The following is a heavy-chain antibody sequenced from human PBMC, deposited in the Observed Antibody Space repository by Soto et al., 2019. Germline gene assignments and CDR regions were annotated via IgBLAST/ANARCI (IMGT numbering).Heavy chain of an antibody. CDR1: GFSFRSYY. CDR2: ISPSSSFL. CDR3: ARVGTDYGSGSPYYSDY. V-gene: IGHV3-21*06. Sequence: GGSLRLSCAASGFSFRSYYLNWVRRAPGRGLEWVSSISPSSSFLSYADSVKGRFTISRDNAKSSVHLQMNSLRAEDTAVYFCARVGTDYGSGSPYYSDYWGQGTLVTVSS. D-gene: IGHD3-10*01. J-gene: IGHJ4*02.